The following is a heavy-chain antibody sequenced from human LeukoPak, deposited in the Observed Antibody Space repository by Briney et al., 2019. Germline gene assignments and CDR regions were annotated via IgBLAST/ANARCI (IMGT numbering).Heavy chain of an antibody. CDR3: ATYRAAESGRGN. J-gene: IGHJ4*02. CDR2: IDHPGSA. CDR1: GYSISSGCY. V-gene: IGHV4-38-2*02. Sequence: SETLSLTCTVSGYSISSGCYWGWIRQPPGKGLEWIGNIDHPGSANYNPALNNRVILSMDTSKNQVSLKLTSVTPADTAVYYCATYRAAESGRGNWGQGTLVVVAS. D-gene: IGHD3-10*01.